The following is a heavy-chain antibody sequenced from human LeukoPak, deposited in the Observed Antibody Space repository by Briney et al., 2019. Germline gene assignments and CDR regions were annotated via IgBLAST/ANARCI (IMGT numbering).Heavy chain of an antibody. J-gene: IGHJ6*03. V-gene: IGHV4-4*02. CDR2: IYQSGST. CDR1: GDSISSSNW. Sequence: SETLSLTCTVSGDSISSSNWWSWVRQPPGKGLEWIGEIYQSGSTNYNPSLKSRVTISVDKSKKQFSLKLSSVTAADTAVYYCAGGYSYGSTYYYMDVWGKGTTVTISS. CDR3: AGGYSYGSTYYYMDV. D-gene: IGHD5-18*01.